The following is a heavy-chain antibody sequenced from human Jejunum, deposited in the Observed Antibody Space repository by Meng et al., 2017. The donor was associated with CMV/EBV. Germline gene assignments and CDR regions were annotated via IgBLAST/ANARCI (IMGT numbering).Heavy chain of an antibody. CDR1: GFIVSSNY. D-gene: IGHD2-15*01. V-gene: IGHV3-66*01. CDR3: AGGDCTSGSCALDY. J-gene: IGHJ4*02. CDR2: IYSGGGT. Sequence: VHLGVVGGGWVQPGGSLRLSCAVSGFIVSSNYMSWVRQAPGKGLEWVSVIYSGGGTYYADSVKGRFIISRDNSKNTLYVQMNSLTGDDTAVYYCAGGDCTSGSCALDYWGRGTLVTVSS.